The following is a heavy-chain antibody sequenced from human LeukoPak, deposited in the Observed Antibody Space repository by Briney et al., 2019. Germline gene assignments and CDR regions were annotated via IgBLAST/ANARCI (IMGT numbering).Heavy chain of an antibody. D-gene: IGHD6-25*01. CDR1: GGSVSSTNW. V-gene: IGHV4-4*02. J-gene: IGHJ4*02. CDR2: VHLDGRT. Sequence: TSETLSLTCGVSGGSVSSTNWWTWIRQPPGKGLEWIGEVHLDGRTNFNPSLKSRLTMSVDLSENHVSLKLTSVTAADTAVYYRAREGGFYRPLDYSGQGTLVTVSS. CDR3: AREGGFYRPLDY.